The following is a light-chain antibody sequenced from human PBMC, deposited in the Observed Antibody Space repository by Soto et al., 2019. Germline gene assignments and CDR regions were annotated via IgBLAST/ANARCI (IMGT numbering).Light chain of an antibody. CDR1: QSISSW. CDR3: KQYNSYSCT. CDR2: DAS. V-gene: IGKV1-5*01. J-gene: IGKJ1*01. Sequence: DIQITQSPSTLSASVAYRATTTFRSSQSISSWLAWYQQKPGKAPKLLIYDASSLGSGVPSRFSGSGSRTEFTLTISSLQPDDFATYYCKQYNSYSCTFGKGTKVDIK.